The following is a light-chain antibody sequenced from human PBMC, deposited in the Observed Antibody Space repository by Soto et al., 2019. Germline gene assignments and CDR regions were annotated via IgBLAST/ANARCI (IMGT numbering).Light chain of an antibody. V-gene: IGLV2-14*03. CDR3: NSYRGGTALV. Sequence: QSALTQPASVSGSPGQSITISCTGTGLDVGLYNYVSWYQQHPGTPPKLIIYDVDNRPSGVSNRFSGSKSANTASLTISGLQLEDEADYYCNSYRGGTALVFGGGTKLTVL. CDR1: GLDVGLYNY. CDR2: DVD. J-gene: IGLJ2*01.